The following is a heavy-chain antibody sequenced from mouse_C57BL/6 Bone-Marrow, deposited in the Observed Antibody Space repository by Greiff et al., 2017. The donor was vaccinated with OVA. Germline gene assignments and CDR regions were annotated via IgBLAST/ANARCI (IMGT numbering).Heavy chain of an antibody. CDR3: ARRGVYYSNYVDY. CDR2: IDPEDGET. V-gene: IGHV14-2*01. CDR1: GFNIKDYY. D-gene: IGHD2-5*01. J-gene: IGHJ2*01. Sequence: VQLQQSGAELVKPGASVKLSCTASGFNIKDYYMHWVKQRTEQGLAWIGRIDPEDGETKYAPKFQGKATITADTSSNTADLQLSSLTSEDTAVYYCARRGVYYSNYVDYWGQGTTLTVSS.